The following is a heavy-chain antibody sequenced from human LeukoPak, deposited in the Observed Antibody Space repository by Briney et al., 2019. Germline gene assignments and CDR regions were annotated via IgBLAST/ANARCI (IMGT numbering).Heavy chain of an antibody. D-gene: IGHD3-22*01. Sequence: PSETLSLTCAVYGGSFSGYYWCWIRQPPGKGLEWIGEINHSGSTNYNPSLKSRVTISVDTSKNQFSLKLSSVTAADTAVYYCARASIGFAFDIWGQGTMVTVSS. CDR3: ARASIGFAFDI. CDR2: INHSGST. V-gene: IGHV4-34*01. J-gene: IGHJ3*02. CDR1: GGSFSGYY.